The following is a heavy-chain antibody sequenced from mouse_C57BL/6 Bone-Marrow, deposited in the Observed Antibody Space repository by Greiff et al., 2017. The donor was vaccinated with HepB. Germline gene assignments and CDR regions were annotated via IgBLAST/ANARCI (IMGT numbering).Heavy chain of an antibody. CDR1: GFSLTSYG. J-gene: IGHJ2*01. V-gene: IGHV2-6-1*01. CDR3: ARHASSGYLYYFDY. Sequence: QVQLKQSGPGLVAPSQSLSITCTVSGFSLTSYGVHWVRQPPGKGLEWLVVIWSDGSTTYNSALKSRLSISKDNSTSQVFLKMNSLQTDDTAMYYCARHASSGYLYYFDYWGQGTTLTVSS. CDR2: IWSDGST. D-gene: IGHD3-2*02.